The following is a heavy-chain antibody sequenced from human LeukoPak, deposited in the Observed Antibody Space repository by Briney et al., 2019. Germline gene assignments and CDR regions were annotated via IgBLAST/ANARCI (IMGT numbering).Heavy chain of an antibody. CDR1: GGTFSSYA. Sequence: ASVKVSCKASGGTFSSYAISWVRQAPGQELEWMGRIIPILGIANYAQKFQGRVTITADKSTSTAYMELSSLRSEDTAVYYCARVGGTTPSEVYYYYGMDVWGQGTTVTVSS. CDR3: ARVGGTTPSEVYYYYGMDV. J-gene: IGHJ6*02. CDR2: IIPILGIA. V-gene: IGHV1-69*04. D-gene: IGHD1-26*01.